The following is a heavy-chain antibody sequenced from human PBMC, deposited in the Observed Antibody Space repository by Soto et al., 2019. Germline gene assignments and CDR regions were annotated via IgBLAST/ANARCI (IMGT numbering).Heavy chain of an antibody. CDR3: ARDRIATAGPTVNWFDP. J-gene: IGHJ5*02. Sequence: QVQLQESGPGLVKPSQTLSLTCTVSGGSISSGGYYWSWIRQHPGKGLEWIGYIYYSGSTYYNPSLESRVTISVDASKNQFSLKLSSVTAADTAVYYCARDRIATAGPTVNWFDPWGQGTLVTVSS. V-gene: IGHV4-31*03. D-gene: IGHD6-13*01. CDR1: GGSISSGGYY. CDR2: IYYSGST.